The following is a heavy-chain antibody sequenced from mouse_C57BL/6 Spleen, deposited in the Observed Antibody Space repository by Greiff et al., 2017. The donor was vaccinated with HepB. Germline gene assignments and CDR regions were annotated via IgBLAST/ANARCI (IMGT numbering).Heavy chain of an antibody. V-gene: IGHV1-85*01. CDR1: GYTFTSYD. CDR3: ARSNWDVGDYFDY. D-gene: IGHD4-1*01. J-gene: IGHJ2*01. Sequence: QVQLKESGPELVKPGASVKLSCKASGYTFTSYDINWVKQRPGQGLEWIGWIYPRDGSTKYNEKFKGKATLTVDTSSSTAYMELHSLTSEDSAVYFCARSNWDVGDYFDYWGQGTTLTVSS. CDR2: IYPRDGST.